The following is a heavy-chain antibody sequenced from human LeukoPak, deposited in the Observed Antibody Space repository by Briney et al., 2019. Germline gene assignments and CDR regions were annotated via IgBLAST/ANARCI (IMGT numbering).Heavy chain of an antibody. J-gene: IGHJ4*02. Sequence: GGSLRLSCAASGFTFSSYSMNWVRQAPGKGLEWVSYISSSSSTIYYADSVKGRCTISRDNAKNSLYLQLNSLRAEDTAVYYCARDRLNSGSYYGHQFDYWGQGTLVTVSS. CDR2: ISSSSSTI. D-gene: IGHD1-26*01. CDR1: GFTFSSYS. CDR3: ARDRLNSGSYYGHQFDY. V-gene: IGHV3-48*01.